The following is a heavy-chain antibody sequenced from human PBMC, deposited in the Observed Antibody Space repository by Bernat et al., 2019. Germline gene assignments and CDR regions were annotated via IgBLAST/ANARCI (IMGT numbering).Heavy chain of an antibody. CDR2: FDPEDGET. CDR1: GYTLTELS. V-gene: IGHV1-24*01. Sequence: QVQLVQSGAEVKKPGASVKVSCKVSGYTLTELSMHWVRQAPGKGLEWMGGFDPEDGETIYAQKFQGRVTMTEDTSTDTAYMELSRLRSDDTAVYYCARVRTYYYDSSGWGDAFDIWGQGTMVTVSS. J-gene: IGHJ3*02. D-gene: IGHD3-22*01. CDR3: ARVRTYYYDSSGWGDAFDI.